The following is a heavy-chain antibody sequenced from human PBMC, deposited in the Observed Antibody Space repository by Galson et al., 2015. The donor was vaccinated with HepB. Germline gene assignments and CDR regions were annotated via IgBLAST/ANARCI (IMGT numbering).Heavy chain of an antibody. V-gene: IGHV1-18*04. D-gene: IGHD1-26*01. Sequence: SVKVSCKASGYTFTSYGISWVRQAPGQGLEWMGWISAYNGNTNYAQKLQGRVTMTTDTSTSTAYMELSSLRSDDTAVYYCARGGMWELPYNWFDPWGQGTLVTVSS. J-gene: IGHJ5*02. CDR1: GYTFTSYG. CDR3: ARGGMWELPYNWFDP. CDR2: ISAYNGNT.